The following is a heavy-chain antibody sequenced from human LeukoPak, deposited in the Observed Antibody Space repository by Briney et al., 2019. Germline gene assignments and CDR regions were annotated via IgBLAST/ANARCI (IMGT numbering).Heavy chain of an antibody. CDR1: GYTFTGYY. V-gene: IGHV1-8*03. J-gene: IGHJ3*02. CDR2: MNPNSGNT. CDR3: ARGRIWDDAFDI. Sequence: GASVKVSCKASGYTFTGYYMHWVRQATGQGLEWMGWMNPNSGNTGYAQKFQGRVTITRNTSISTAYMELSSLRSEDTAVYYCARGRIWDDAFDIWGQGTMVTVSS. D-gene: IGHD1-26*01.